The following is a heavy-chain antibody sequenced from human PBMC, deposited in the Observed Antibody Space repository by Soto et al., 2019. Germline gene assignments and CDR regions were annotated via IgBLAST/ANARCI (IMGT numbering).Heavy chain of an antibody. V-gene: IGHV1-3*01. CDR1: GYTFSSYA. CDR2: INAGYGNT. J-gene: IGHJ4*02. Sequence: XSVKVSCKASGYTFSSYAMHWVRQAPGQRLEWMGWINAGYGNTKSSQKFQDRVTISRDTSASTAYMELTSLRSEDTAVYYCARDTGDGTFDFWGQGTLVTVSS. D-gene: IGHD1-1*01. CDR3: ARDTGDGTFDF.